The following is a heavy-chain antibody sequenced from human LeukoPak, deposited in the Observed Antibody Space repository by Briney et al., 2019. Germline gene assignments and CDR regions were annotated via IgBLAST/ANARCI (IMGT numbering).Heavy chain of an antibody. J-gene: IGHJ6*03. CDR1: GFTFSSYA. D-gene: IGHD5-18*01. Sequence: GGSLRLSCVDSGFTFSSYAMSWVRQAPGEGLEWGSGISGDGDSTYNADSVKGRFTISRDNSKNTLYLQMNSLRAEDTAVYYCAKDGVGGYAYGDYYYYYMDVWGKGTTVTVSS. CDR2: ISGDGDST. V-gene: IGHV3-23*01. CDR3: AKDGVGGYAYGDYYYYYMDV.